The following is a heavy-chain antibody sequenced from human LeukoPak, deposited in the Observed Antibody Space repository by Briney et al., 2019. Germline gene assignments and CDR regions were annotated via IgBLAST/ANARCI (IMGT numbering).Heavy chain of an antibody. CDR1: GGSISSGGYS. CDR3: ARGVRDYFDY. Sequence: SQTVSLTCAVSGGSISSGGYSWSWIRQPPGKGLEWIGYIYHSGSTYYNPSLKSRVTISVDRSKNQFSLKLSSVTAADTAVYYCARGVRDYFDYWGQGTLVTVSS. V-gene: IGHV4-30-2*01. CDR2: IYHSGST. D-gene: IGHD4-23*01. J-gene: IGHJ4*02.